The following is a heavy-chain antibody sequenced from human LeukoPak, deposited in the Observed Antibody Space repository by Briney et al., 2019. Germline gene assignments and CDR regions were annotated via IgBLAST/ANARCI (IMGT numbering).Heavy chain of an antibody. CDR1: GGTFSSYA. CDR3: ARDLVVAGYNWNDRPTNWFDP. D-gene: IGHD1-1*01. CDR2: IIRIFGTA. V-gene: IGHV1-69*05. J-gene: IGHJ5*02. Sequence: GASVKVSCKASGGTFSSYAISWVRQAPGQGLEWMGRIIRIFGTANYAHKLQGRVTITTDESTSTVYMELSRLRSEDTAVYYCARDLVVAGYNWNDRPTNWFDPWGQGTLVTVSS.